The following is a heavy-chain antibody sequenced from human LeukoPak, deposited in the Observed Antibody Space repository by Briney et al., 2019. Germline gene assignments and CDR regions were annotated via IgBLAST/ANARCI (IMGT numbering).Heavy chain of an antibody. D-gene: IGHD2-15*01. CDR1: GYSFTNYW. Sequence: GESLKISCKGSGYSFTNYWIGWVRPMPGKGLEWMGIIYPGDSDTRYSPSFQGQVTFSADKSISTTYLQWSSLEASDTAMYYCARLPGYCTGGSCYFDYWGQGTLVTVSS. J-gene: IGHJ4*02. V-gene: IGHV5-51*01. CDR3: ARLPGYCTGGSCYFDY. CDR2: IYPGDSDT.